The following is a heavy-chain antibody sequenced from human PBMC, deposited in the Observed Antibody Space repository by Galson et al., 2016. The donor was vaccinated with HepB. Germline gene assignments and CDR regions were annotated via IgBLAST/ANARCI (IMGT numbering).Heavy chain of an antibody. Sequence: SLRLSCAASGLTFINYWMSWVRQAPGKGLEWVSVIYSRGNTYYADSVKGRFTLSRDSSKNTLYLQMDSLRAEDTAMYYCVRSPPGSGYFLLYYFEYWGQGTPVTVSS. V-gene: IGHV3-53*01. J-gene: IGHJ4*02. CDR2: IYSRGNT. CDR3: VRSPPGSGYFLLYYFEY. CDR1: GLTFINYW. D-gene: IGHD3-3*01.